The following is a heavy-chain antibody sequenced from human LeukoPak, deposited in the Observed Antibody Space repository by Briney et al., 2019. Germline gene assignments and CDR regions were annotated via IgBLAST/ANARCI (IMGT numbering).Heavy chain of an antibody. D-gene: IGHD3-16*02. J-gene: IGHJ1*01. CDR1: GFTFSSYA. CDR2: ISWNSGSI. V-gene: IGHV3-20*04. Sequence: PGGSLRLSCAASGFTFSSYAMSWVRQAPGKGLEWVSGISWNSGSIGYADSVKGRFTISRDNAKNSLYLQMNSLRAEDTAVYYCARDKGYYDYVWGSYRYTKYFQHWGQGTLVTVSS. CDR3: ARDKGYYDYVWGSYRYTKYFQH.